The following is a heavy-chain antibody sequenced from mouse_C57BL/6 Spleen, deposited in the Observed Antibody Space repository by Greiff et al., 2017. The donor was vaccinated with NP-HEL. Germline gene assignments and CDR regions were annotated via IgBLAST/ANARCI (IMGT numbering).Heavy chain of an antibody. D-gene: IGHD1-1*01. CDR1: GYTFTSYW. CDR3: AERSSYCYFDV. J-gene: IGHJ1*03. CDR2: IDPSDSYT. Sequence: QVQLKQPGAELVKPGASVKLSCKASGYTFTSYWMQWVKQRPGQGLEWIVEIDPSDSYTNYNQKFKGKSTLTVDTSSSTAYMQLSSLTAEDSAVYYCAERSSYCYFDVWGTGTTVTASS. V-gene: IGHV1-50*01.